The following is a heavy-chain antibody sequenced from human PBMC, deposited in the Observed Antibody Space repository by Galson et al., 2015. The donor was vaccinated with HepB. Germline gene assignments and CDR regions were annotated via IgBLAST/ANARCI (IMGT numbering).Heavy chain of an antibody. CDR1: GFSLTTTGVG. D-gene: IGHD3-3*01. V-gene: IGHV2-5*01. CDR3: AHRRVGWFDESGYRHYFGP. CDR2: IYWNDDK. Sequence: PALVKPTQTLTLTCTFSGFSLTTTGVGVGWIRQPPGKALEWLAVIYWNDDKRFSTSLKSRLTITKDTSKNQVVLTMANMDPVDTGTYYCAHRRVGWFDESGYRHYFGPWGQGTLVTVSS. J-gene: IGHJ5*02.